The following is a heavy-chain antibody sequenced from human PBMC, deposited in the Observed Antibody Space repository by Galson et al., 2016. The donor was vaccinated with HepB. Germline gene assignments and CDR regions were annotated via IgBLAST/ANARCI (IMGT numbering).Heavy chain of an antibody. CDR1: GFSVSGKY. Sequence: SLRLSCAASGFSVSGKYMSWARQAPGKGLEWVSAIFSGDATYYRDSVKGRFTISRDTSKNTLYLQMNNLRAADTAVYFCARHFGSGTIPFDVWGQGTMVIVSS. J-gene: IGHJ3*01. V-gene: IGHV3-53*01. D-gene: IGHD3-10*01. CDR2: IFSGDAT. CDR3: ARHFGSGTIPFDV.